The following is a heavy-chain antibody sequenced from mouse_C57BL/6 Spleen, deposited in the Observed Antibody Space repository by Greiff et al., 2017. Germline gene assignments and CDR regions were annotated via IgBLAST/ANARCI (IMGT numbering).Heavy chain of an antibody. D-gene: IGHD6-1*01. CDR1: GYAFSSSW. V-gene: IGHV1-82*01. Sequence: VQLQQSGPELVKPGASVKISCKASGYAFSSSWMNWVKQRPGKGLEWIGRFYPGDGDTNYNGKFKGKATLTADKSSSTAYMQLSSLTSEDSAVYFCADHMCAYWGQGTLVTVSA. J-gene: IGHJ3*01. CDR3: ADHMCAY. CDR2: FYPGDGDT.